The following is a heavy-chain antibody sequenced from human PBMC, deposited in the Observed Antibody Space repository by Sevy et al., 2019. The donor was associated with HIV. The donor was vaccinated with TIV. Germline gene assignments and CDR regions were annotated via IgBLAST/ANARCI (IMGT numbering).Heavy chain of an antibody. V-gene: IGHV5-51*01. Sequence: GESLKISCQGSGYSFTIHWIAWVRQMPGKGLEWMGIIYPDDSDTRYSPSFQGQVTFSADKSIFTAYLQWSSLKASDTAIYYCATSRSCYFDGSDYYIYWGQGTKVTVSS. CDR3: ATSRSCYFDGSDYYIY. CDR2: IYPDDSDT. J-gene: IGHJ4*01. D-gene: IGHD3-22*01. CDR1: GYSFTIHW.